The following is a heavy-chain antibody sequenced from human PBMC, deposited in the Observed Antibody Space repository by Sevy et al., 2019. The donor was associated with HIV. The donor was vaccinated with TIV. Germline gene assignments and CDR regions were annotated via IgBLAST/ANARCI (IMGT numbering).Heavy chain of an antibody. Sequence: SETLSLTCTVSGGSIRTSGDYWGWIRQPPGKGLEWIGSVYYSGRTNYNSSLRGRVTISVDTSKNQFSLRLSSVTAAETAVYYCARPGDSSALSGGYQYTVAIWGQGTTVTVSS. CDR3: ARPGDSSALSGGYQYTVAI. V-gene: IGHV4-39*01. D-gene: IGHD6-25*01. J-gene: IGHJ6*02. CDR2: VYYSGRT. CDR1: GGSIRTSGDY.